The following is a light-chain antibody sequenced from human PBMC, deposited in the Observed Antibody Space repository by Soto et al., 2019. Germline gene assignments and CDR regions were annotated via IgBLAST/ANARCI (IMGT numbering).Light chain of an antibody. CDR1: QSVSSSY. J-gene: IGKJ4*01. CDR3: QQYGSSPRVT. Sequence: EIVLTQSPGTLSLSPGERATLSCRASQSVSSSYLAWYQQKPSQAPRLLIYGASSRATGIPDRFSGSGSGTDFTLTISRLEPEDFAVYYCQQYGSSPRVTFGGGTKVEIK. V-gene: IGKV3-20*01. CDR2: GAS.